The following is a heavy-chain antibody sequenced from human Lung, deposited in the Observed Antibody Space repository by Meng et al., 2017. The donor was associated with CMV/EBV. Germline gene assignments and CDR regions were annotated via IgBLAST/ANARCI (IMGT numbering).Heavy chain of an antibody. D-gene: IGHD2-2*01. CDR1: GFTFSDYY. CDR3: ARELSSADYYFDY. J-gene: IGHJ4*02. V-gene: IGHV3-11*04. Sequence: GGSLRLSCAASGFTFSDYYMSWIRQAPGKGLEWVSYISSSGSTIYYADSVKGRFTISRDNTKNSLFLQIKSLRAEDTALYYCARELSSADYYFDYWGQGAPVTVSS. CDR2: ISSSGSTI.